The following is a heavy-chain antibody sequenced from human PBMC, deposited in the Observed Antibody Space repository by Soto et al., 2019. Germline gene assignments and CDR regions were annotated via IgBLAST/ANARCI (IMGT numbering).Heavy chain of an antibody. V-gene: IGHV1-58*01. CDR2: IDVGSANA. Sequence: SVKVSCKTSGFTFRSSAVHWVRQARGHRLQWIGWIDVGSANANYAQMLQERVTMTRDTSTSTVYMELSSLRSEDTAVYYCARVYCSGGSCYSVDYWGQGTLVTVSS. D-gene: IGHD2-15*01. J-gene: IGHJ4*02. CDR1: GFTFRSSA. CDR3: ARVYCSGGSCYSVDY.